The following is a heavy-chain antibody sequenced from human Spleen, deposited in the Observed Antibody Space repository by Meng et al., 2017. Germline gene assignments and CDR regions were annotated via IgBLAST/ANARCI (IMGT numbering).Heavy chain of an antibody. CDR3: ARSPRVIDS. CDR1: GFTFSSYS. CDR2: ISSSSSYI. V-gene: IGHV3-21*01. J-gene: IGHJ4*02. D-gene: IGHD4-11*01. Sequence: GGSLRLSCAASGFTFSSYSMNWVRQAPGKGLEWVSSISSSSSYIYYADSVKGRFTISRDNAENSLYLQLSSLRVEDTAVYYCARSPRVIDSWGQGTLVTVSS.